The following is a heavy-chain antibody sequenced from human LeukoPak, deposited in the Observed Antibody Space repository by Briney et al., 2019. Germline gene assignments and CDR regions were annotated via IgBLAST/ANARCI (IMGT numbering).Heavy chain of an antibody. CDR2: IWYDGITN. Sequence: GGPPRLFCAASGFTFSSCGMHWVRQAPGKGLEWVAVIWYDGITNYYADSVKGRFSISRDNSKNTLYLQMNSLRTEDTAVYYCTRDSTSREFHYWGQGTLVTVSS. D-gene: IGHD6-6*01. CDR1: GFTFSSCG. CDR3: TRDSTSREFHY. V-gene: IGHV3-33*01. J-gene: IGHJ4*02.